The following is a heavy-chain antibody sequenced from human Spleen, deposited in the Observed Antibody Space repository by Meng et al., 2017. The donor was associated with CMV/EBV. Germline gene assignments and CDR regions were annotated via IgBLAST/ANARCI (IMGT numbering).Heavy chain of an antibody. CDR2: MRQDGSEI. J-gene: IGHJ5*02. Sequence: GESLKISCAASGFTFTGSWMSWVRQPPGKGLEWVANMRQDGSEIYYEDSVKGRFIISRDNAKKSLYLQMNSLRVEDTAVYYCAKAGTIVVVPAAIAWFDPWGQGTLVTVSS. CDR3: AKAGTIVVVPAAIAWFDP. CDR1: GFTFTGSW. V-gene: IGHV3-7*03. D-gene: IGHD2-2*01.